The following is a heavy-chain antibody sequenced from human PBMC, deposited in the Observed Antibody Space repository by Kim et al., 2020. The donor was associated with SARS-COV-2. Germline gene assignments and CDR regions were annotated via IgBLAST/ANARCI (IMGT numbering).Heavy chain of an antibody. V-gene: IGHV3-53*01. J-gene: IGHJ6*02. CDR3: ARVRNYYYDGMDV. Sequence: SADSGKGRFTISRDNSKNTRYLQMNSLRAEDTAVYYCARVRNYYYDGMDVWGQGTTVTVSS.